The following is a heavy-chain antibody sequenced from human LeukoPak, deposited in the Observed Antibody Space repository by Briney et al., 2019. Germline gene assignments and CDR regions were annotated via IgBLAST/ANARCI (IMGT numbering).Heavy chain of an antibody. D-gene: IGHD3-3*01. Sequence: GSSVKVSCKASGGTFGSYAISWVRQAPGHGLEWMGGIIPIFSTANYAQKLQGRVTITADESTSPVYMELSSLRSEDTAVYYCATSPYYDFWSGHNGAFDIWGQGTMVIVSS. J-gene: IGHJ3*02. CDR3: ATSPYYDFWSGHNGAFDI. CDR1: GGTFGSYA. CDR2: IIPIFSTA. V-gene: IGHV1-69*01.